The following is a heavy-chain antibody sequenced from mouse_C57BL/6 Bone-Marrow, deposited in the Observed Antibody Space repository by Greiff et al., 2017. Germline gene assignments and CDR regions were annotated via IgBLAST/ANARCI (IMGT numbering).Heavy chain of an antibody. D-gene: IGHD1-1*01. V-gene: IGHV5-17*01. CDR1: GFTFSDYG. CDR2: ISSGSSTI. Sequence: EVQGVESGGGLVKPGGSLKLSCAASGFTFSDYGMHWVRQAPEKGLEWVAYISSGSSTIYYADTVKGRFTISRDNAKNTLFLQMTSLRSEDTAMYYCARLITTVVAGAMDYWGQGTSVTVSS. CDR3: ARLITTVVAGAMDY. J-gene: IGHJ4*01.